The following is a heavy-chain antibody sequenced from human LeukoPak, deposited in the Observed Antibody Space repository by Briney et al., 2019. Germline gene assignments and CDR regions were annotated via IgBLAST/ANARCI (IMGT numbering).Heavy chain of an antibody. J-gene: IGHJ4*02. V-gene: IGHV3-7*03. CDR3: ARDNPPDY. Sequence: GGSLRLSCVASGFTFSSSWMSWVRQAPGKGLEWVANIKQDGSEKSYVESVRGRFTISRDNAKNSLYLQLNSLRAEDTALYYCARDNPPDYWGQGTLVTVPS. CDR2: IKQDGSEK. CDR1: GFTFSSSW.